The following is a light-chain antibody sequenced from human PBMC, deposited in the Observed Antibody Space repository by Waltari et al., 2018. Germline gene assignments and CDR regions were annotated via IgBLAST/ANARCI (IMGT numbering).Light chain of an antibody. Sequence: SSELTQDPAVSVALGQTGSITCQGDSPNRYYPSWYQPNPGQAPVLVIYGKNNRPSGIPDRFSGSSSGNTASLTITGAQAEDEADYYCNSRDSSGNHVIFGGGTELTVL. CDR1: SPNRYY. CDR2: GKN. CDR3: NSRDSSGNHVI. J-gene: IGLJ2*01. V-gene: IGLV3-19*01.